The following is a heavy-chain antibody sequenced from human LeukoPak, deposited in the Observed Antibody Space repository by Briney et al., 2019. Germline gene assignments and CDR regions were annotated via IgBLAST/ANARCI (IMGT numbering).Heavy chain of an antibody. V-gene: IGHV3-23*01. CDR2: ISGSGGST. CDR3: AKAAVPAAIASPDY. J-gene: IGHJ4*02. Sequence: PGGSLRLSCAASGLTFSSYWMTWVRQAPGKGLEWVSAISGSGGSTYYADSVKGRFTISRDNSKNTLYLQMNSLRAEDTAVYYCAKAAVPAAIASPDYWGQGTLVTVSS. CDR1: GLTFSSYW. D-gene: IGHD2-2*01.